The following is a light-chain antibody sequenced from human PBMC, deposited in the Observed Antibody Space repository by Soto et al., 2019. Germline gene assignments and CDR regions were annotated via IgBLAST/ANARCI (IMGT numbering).Light chain of an antibody. Sequence: EIVMTQSPATLSVSPGERATLSCRASQSVSSNLAWYQQKPGQAPRLLIYGASTKATGIPARFSGSGSGTEFTLTISSLQSEDVATYYCQQVTTFPRTFGQGTKVEIK. CDR3: QQVTTFPRT. CDR1: QSVSSN. J-gene: IGKJ1*01. V-gene: IGKV3-15*01. CDR2: GAS.